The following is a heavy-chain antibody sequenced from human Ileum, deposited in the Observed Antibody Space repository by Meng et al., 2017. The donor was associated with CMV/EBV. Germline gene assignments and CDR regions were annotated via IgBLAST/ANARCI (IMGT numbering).Heavy chain of an antibody. Sequence: ASVKVSCKASGYIFTEYFLHWVRQAPGRRPEWMGWTQSRADCGESEYAQKFKGRATITSDTSIDTTYMDRTGLTSDATALYYCERDIITAGQSWSFLDQWGQGTLVTVSS. V-gene: IGHV1-2*02. D-gene: IGHD1-14*01. J-gene: IGHJ4*02. CDR3: ERDIITAGQSWSFLDQ. CDR2: TQSRADCGES. CDR1: GYIFTEYF.